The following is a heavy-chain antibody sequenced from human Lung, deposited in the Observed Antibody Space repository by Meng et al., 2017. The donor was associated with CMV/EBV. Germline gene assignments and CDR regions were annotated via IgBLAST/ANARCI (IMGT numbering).Heavy chain of an antibody. J-gene: IGHJ5*02. Sequence: GGSLRLSCAASGFTFSNFWMNWVRQAPGKGLEWVANIEDNGSGVYYVDSVKGRFTISRDNARNALYLQMDSLRVEDTAVYYCYMGHYSGAWGRGTLVTVSS. CDR3: YMGHYSGA. CDR2: IEDNGSGV. D-gene: IGHD1-26*01. CDR1: GFTFSNFW. V-gene: IGHV3-7*01.